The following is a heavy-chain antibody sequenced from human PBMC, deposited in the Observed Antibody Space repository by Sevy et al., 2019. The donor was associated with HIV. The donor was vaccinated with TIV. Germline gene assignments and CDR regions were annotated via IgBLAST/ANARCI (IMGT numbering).Heavy chain of an antibody. CDR1: GFTFSVYW. Sequence: GGSPRLSCAASGFTFSVYWMSWVRQAPGKGLEWVATMKEDGSDKDYVDSVKGRFTISRDNAKNSLYLQMNSLRAEDTAVYYCVREGVGGYSYSLDCWGQGTLVTVSS. CDR2: MKEDGSDK. D-gene: IGHD5-18*01. V-gene: IGHV3-7*01. CDR3: VREGVGGYSYSLDC. J-gene: IGHJ4*02.